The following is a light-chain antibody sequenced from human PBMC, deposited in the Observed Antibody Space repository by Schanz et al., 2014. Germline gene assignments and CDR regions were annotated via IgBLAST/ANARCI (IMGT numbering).Light chain of an antibody. CDR2: GVS. J-gene: IGLJ3*02. Sequence: QSALTQPPSASGSPGQSVTISCTGTSSDVGGYNFVSWYQQHPGKAPKLMIYGVSNRPSGVSIRFSGSKSGNTASLTISGLQAEDEADYYCSSYTSSTTLVFGGGTKLTVL. V-gene: IGLV2-14*01. CDR3: SSYTSSTTLV. CDR1: SSDVGGYNF.